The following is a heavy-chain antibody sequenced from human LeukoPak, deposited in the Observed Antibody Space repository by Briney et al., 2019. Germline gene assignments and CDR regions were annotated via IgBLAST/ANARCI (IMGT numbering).Heavy chain of an antibody. CDR1: GFTFSSYG. V-gene: IGHV3-30*18. J-gene: IGHJ6*03. CDR3: AKEGIAARLTVYYYYYMDV. Sequence: PGGSLRLSCAASGFTFSSYGMHWVRQAPGKGLEWVAVISYDGSNKYYADSVKGRFTISRDNSKNTLYLQMNSLRAEDTAVYYCAKEGIAARLTVYYYYYMDVWGKGTTVTVSS. CDR2: ISYDGSNK. D-gene: IGHD6-6*01.